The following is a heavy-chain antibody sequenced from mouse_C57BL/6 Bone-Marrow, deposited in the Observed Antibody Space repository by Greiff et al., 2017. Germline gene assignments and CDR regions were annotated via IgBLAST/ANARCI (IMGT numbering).Heavy chain of an antibody. J-gene: IGHJ1*03. D-gene: IGHD6-1*01. V-gene: IGHV1-81*01. CDR3: ASLALWYFDV. Sequence: VKLQESGAELARPGASVKLSCKASGYTFTSYGISWVKQRTGQGLEWIGEIYPRSGNTYYNVKFKGKATLTADKSSSTAYMELRSLTSEDSAVYFCASLALWYFDVWGTGTTVTVSS. CDR2: IYPRSGNT. CDR1: GYTFTSYG.